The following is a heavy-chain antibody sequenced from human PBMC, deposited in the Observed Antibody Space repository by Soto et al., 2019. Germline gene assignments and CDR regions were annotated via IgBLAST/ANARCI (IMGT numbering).Heavy chain of an antibody. J-gene: IGHJ4*02. V-gene: IGHV4-4*02. D-gene: IGHD3-10*01. CDR1: GVSISSGNW. CDR3: ARLVYETRLNYMYFDF. Sequence: PSETLSLTCAVSGVSISSGNWWTWVRQSPQRGLEYIGEIFHDGTANYYPSFERRVAISVDTSKNQFSLKLTSVTAADTAIYFCARLVYETRLNYMYFDFWGQGTPVTVSS. CDR2: IFHDGTA.